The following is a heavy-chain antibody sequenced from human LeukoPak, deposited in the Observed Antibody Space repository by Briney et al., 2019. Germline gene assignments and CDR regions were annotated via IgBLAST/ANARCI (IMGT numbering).Heavy chain of an antibody. D-gene: IGHD3-10*01. J-gene: IGHJ6*02. V-gene: IGHV3-9*02. CDR1: GFNSEDHA. CDR3: VKDMNPGGADV. Sequence: GGPLRLSCVVSGFNSEDHAMHWVRQTPGKGLEWVSGIYWSSSGTGYADSVKGRFTVSRDSAKNSLYLQMNSLRPEDTALYYCVKDMNPGGADVWGQGTTVTVSS. CDR2: IYWSSSGT.